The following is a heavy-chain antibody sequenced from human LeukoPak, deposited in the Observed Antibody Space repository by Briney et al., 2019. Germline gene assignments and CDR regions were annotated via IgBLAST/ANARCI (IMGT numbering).Heavy chain of an antibody. D-gene: IGHD3-10*01. CDR3: AKDREFGDTYLDY. J-gene: IGHJ4*02. CDR1: GFTFSSYA. Sequence: GRSLRLSCAASGFTFSSYAMHWVRQAPGKGLEWVAVISYDGSNKYYADSVKGRFTISRDNSKNTLYLQMNSLRVEDTAVYYCAKDREFGDTYLDYWGQGTLVTVSS. V-gene: IGHV3-30*04. CDR2: ISYDGSNK.